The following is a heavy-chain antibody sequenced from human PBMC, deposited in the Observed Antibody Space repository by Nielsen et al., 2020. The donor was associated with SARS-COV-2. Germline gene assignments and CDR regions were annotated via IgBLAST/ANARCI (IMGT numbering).Heavy chain of an antibody. Sequence: GGSLRLSCVASGISLSSVAMHWVRQAPGKGLEWVAVIWYDGSNKYYADSVKGRFTISRDNSKNTLYLQMNSLRAEDTAVYYCAREGSYGEGDYWGQGTLVTVSS. CDR2: IWYDGSNK. J-gene: IGHJ4*02. D-gene: IGHD5-18*01. V-gene: IGHV3-33*08. CDR3: AREGSYGEGDY. CDR1: GISLSSVA.